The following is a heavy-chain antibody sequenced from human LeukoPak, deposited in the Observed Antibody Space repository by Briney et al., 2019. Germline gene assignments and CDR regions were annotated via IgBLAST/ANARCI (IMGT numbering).Heavy chain of an antibody. V-gene: IGHV3-23*01. CDR3: AKDILRWSFDS. D-gene: IGHD4-23*01. Sequence: GGSLRLSCAASGFTFSRNAMAWVRQAPGKGLEWVAGIGSDDNTHYAESVRGRFTISRDISKNTVSLQMSSLRAEDAAVYYCAKDILRWSFDSWGQGILVTVSS. CDR2: IGSDDNT. CDR1: GFTFSRNA. J-gene: IGHJ4*02.